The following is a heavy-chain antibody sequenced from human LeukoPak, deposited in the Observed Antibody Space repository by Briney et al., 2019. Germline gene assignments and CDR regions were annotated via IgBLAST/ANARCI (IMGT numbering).Heavy chain of an antibody. CDR1: GFTFGNYP. CDR2: VSANGIST. Sequence: PGGSLRLSCAASGFTFGNYPMSWVRQAPGKGLEWVSVVSANGISTLYADSVKGRFTISRDNPMNTLCLQMSSLRAEDTAVYYCAKDRGYTTGRDFDYWGQGALVTVSS. D-gene: IGHD3-10*01. V-gene: IGHV3-23*01. CDR3: AKDRGYTTGRDFDY. J-gene: IGHJ4*02.